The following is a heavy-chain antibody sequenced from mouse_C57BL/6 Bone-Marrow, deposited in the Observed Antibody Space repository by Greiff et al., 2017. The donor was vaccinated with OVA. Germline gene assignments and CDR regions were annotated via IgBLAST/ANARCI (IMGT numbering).Heavy chain of an antibody. CDR2: IHPSDSDT. D-gene: IGHD2-1*01. CDR1: GYTFTSYW. Sequence: VQLQQPGAELVKPGASVKVSCKASGYTFTSYWMHWVKQRPGQGLEWIGRIHPSDSDTNYNQKFKGKATLTVDKSSSTAYRQLSSLSSGDSAVYYYAPLYGNYGRYFDVWGTGTTLTVSS. CDR3: APLYGNYGRYFDV. J-gene: IGHJ1*03. V-gene: IGHV1-74*01.